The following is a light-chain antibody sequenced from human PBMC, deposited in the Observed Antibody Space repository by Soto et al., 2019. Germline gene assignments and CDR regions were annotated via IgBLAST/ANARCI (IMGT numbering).Light chain of an antibody. CDR2: GAS. J-gene: IGKJ5*01. CDR1: QGIHKY. CDR3: LLQNFYPPT. V-gene: IGKV1-17*03. Sequence: DIQMTQSPSAMSASVGDRVTITCRASQGIHKYLALFQQKPGKVPKRLIYGASNLQSGVPSRFSGRGSGTEFTLTISSLQREDFPTYFCLLQNFYPPTFSKGTRLE.